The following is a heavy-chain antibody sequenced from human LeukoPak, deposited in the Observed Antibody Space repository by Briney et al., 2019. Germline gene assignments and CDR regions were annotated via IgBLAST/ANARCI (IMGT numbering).Heavy chain of an antibody. CDR1: GYTFTSYD. CDR2: MNPNSGNT. CDR3: ARTYSSSWPSYYYYMDV. J-gene: IGHJ6*03. V-gene: IGHV1-8*01. Sequence: ASVKVSCEASGYTFTSYDINWVRQATGQGLEWMGWMNPNSGNTGYAQKFQGRVTMTRNTSISTAYMELSSLRSEDTAVYYCARTYSSSWPSYYYYMDVWGKGTTVTISS. D-gene: IGHD6-13*01.